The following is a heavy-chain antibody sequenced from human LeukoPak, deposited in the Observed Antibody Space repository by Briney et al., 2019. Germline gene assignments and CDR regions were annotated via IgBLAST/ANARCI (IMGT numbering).Heavy chain of an antibody. CDR3: ARDSYSTSCYDH. V-gene: IGHV4-4*07. D-gene: IGHD2-2*01. Sequence: SETLSLTCTVSGGSISSYYWSWIRQPAGKGLEWIGRIYSSGSTNYNPSLKSRVTLSVDTSKNEFSLKLSSVTAADTAVYYCARDSYSTSCYDHWGQGILVTVSS. J-gene: IGHJ4*02. CDR2: IYSSGST. CDR1: GGSISSYY.